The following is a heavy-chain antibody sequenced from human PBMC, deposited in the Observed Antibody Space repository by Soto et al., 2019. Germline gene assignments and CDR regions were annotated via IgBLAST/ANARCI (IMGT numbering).Heavy chain of an antibody. Sequence: QVQLVQSGAEVKKPAASVKVSCKASGYTFSSYDINWVRQATGQGLEGMGWLNPNSGDTGYEQKFQGRATLTRNTSINTAYIALSSLTSDDTAVYYCATSGGGWYLYWGQGTLVTVSS. D-gene: IGHD6-19*01. CDR2: LNPNSGDT. CDR3: ATSGGGWYLY. CDR1: GYTFSSYD. J-gene: IGHJ4*02. V-gene: IGHV1-8*01.